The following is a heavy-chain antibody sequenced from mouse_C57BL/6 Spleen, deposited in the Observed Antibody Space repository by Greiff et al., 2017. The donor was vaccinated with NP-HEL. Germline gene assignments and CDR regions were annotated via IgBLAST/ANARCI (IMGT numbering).Heavy chain of an antibody. Sequence: VMLVESGPGLVQPSQSLSITCTVSGFSLTSYGVHWVRQSPGKGLEWLGVLWSGGSTDYNAAFISRLSISKDNSKSQVFFKMNSLQADDTAIYYCAPGDDGYAMDYWGQGTSVTVSS. J-gene: IGHJ4*01. CDR2: LWSGGST. CDR3: APGDDGYAMDY. V-gene: IGHV2-2*01. D-gene: IGHD2-12*01. CDR1: GFSLTSYG.